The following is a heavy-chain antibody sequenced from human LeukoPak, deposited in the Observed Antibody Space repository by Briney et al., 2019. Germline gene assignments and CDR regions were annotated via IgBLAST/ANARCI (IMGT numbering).Heavy chain of an antibody. J-gene: IGHJ3*02. V-gene: IGHV4-38-2*02. CDR3: ARDRCNSTTCASRGAFDI. Sequence: SETLSLTCTVSGDSISSDYYWGWIRQSPGKGLEWIGSIHPSGSTYYNPSLRSRITTSVDTSKSQFSLKLTSVTAADTAVYYCARDRCNSTTCASRGAFDIWGQGTMVTVS. D-gene: IGHD2-2*01. CDR2: IHPSGST. CDR1: GDSISSDYY.